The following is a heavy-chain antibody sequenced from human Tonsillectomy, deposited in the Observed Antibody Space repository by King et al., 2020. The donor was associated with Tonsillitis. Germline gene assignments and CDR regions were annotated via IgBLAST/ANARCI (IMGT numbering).Heavy chain of an antibody. V-gene: IGHV3-23*04. D-gene: IGHD3-10*01. Sequence: VQLVESGGGLVQPGRSLRLSCAASGFTFSSHAMSWVRQAPGKGLEWVSFIGGSGDTTFYADSVKGRFTISRDNSKNTLYLDITSLKAEDTAVYYCAKDRGFGYLLGYYFDYWGQGPLVTVSS. J-gene: IGHJ4*02. CDR1: GFTFSSHA. CDR3: AKDRGFGYLLGYYFDY. CDR2: IGGSGDTT.